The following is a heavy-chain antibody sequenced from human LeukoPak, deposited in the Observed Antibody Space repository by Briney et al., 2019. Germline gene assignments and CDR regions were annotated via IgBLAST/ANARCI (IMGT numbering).Heavy chain of an antibody. CDR1: GDSVSSNSAA. D-gene: IGHD2-15*01. J-gene: IGHJ4*02. Sequence: SQTLSLTCAISGDSVSSNSAAWNWITQSPSRGLEWLRSTYYRSKWYNDYAVSVKSRITINPDTSKNQFSLQLNSVTPEDTAVYYCARSLGYCSGGSCYPHDNFDYWGQGPLVTVSS. V-gene: IGHV6-1*01. CDR3: ARSLGYCSGGSCYPHDNFDY. CDR2: TYYRSKWYN.